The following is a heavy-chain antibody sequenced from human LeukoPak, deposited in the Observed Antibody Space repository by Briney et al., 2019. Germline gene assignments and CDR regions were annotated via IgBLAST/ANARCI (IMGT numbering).Heavy chain of an antibody. J-gene: IGHJ4*02. CDR2: ISSSSSYI. D-gene: IGHD3-10*02. CDR3: ASVRGATFSGSDY. CDR1: GFTFSSYS. V-gene: IGHV3-21*01. Sequence: GGSLRLSCAASGFTFSSYSMNWVRQAPGKGLEWVSSISSSSSYIYYADSVKGRFTISRDNAKNSLYLQMNSLRAEDTAVYYCASVRGATFSGSDYWGQGTLVTVSS.